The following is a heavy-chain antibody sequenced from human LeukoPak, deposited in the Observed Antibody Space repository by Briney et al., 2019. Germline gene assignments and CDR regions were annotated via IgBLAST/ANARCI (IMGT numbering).Heavy chain of an antibody. V-gene: IGHV3-74*01. CDR1: AFTFSDYW. J-gene: IGHJ4*02. D-gene: IGHD1-1*01. CDR2: ISNDGGST. CDR3: ASLNFGPDY. Sequence: GGSLRLSRVASAFTFSDYWIHWVRQAPGKGLVWVSGISNDGGSTYYADSVKGRFTISRDNAKNTLYLQMNSLRAEDTAVYYCASLNFGPDYWGQGTLVTVSS.